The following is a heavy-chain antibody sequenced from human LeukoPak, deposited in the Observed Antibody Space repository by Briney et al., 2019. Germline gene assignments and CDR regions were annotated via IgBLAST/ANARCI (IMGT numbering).Heavy chain of an antibody. D-gene: IGHD3-22*01. CDR1: GFTFSSYA. V-gene: IGHV3-30-3*01. CDR3: ASDLITMIAVSNAFDI. J-gene: IGHJ3*02. CDR2: ISYDGSNK. Sequence: GGSLRPSCAASGFTFSSYAMHWVRQAPGKGLEWVAVISYDGSNKYFADSVKGRFTISRDNSKNTLYLQMNSLRAEDTAVYYCASDLITMIAVSNAFDIWGQGTMVTVSS.